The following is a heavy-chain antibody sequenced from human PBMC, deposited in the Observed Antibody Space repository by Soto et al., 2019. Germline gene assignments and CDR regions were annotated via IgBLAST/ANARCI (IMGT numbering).Heavy chain of an antibody. Sequence: QVQLVESGGGLVKPGGSLRLSCAASGFSFSDYYMSWVRQAPGKGLEWISYISTSGSTLFYADSVKGRFTISRDNARNPLHLQISSLRAEDTAVYYCVTISVRPRAIRTAPGRWYFDLWGRGALATVSS. V-gene: IGHV3-11*01. CDR3: VTISVRPRAIRTAPGRWYFDL. CDR2: ISTSGSTL. D-gene: IGHD1-1*01. J-gene: IGHJ2*01. CDR1: GFSFSDYY.